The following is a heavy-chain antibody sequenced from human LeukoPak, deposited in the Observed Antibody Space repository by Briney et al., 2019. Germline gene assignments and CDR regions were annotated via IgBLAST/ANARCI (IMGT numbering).Heavy chain of an antibody. Sequence: GRSLRLSCATSGFTFSNSALHWVRQPPGKGLEWVAVIWYDGSDAYYRDSVKGRSTISRDNSKNTLYLQMNSLRAEDTAVYYCAKDPYASGWYGGFGCRGQGTLVSVSS. D-gene: IGHD6-19*01. CDR2: IWYDGSDA. CDR3: AKDPYASGWYGGFGC. CDR1: GFTFSNSA. V-gene: IGHV3-33*06. J-gene: IGHJ4*02.